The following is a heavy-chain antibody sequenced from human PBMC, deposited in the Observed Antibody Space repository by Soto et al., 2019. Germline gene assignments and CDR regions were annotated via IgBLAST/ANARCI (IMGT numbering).Heavy chain of an antibody. V-gene: IGHV1-3*01. CDR1: GYTFTSYA. CDR2: VNAGNGDT. J-gene: IGHJ6*03. Sequence: GASVKVSCKDXGYTFTSYAMHWVRQATGQRLECMGWVNAGNGDTEYSQKFQGRVTITRDTSASTAYMEPSSLRSEDTAVYYCARAGLRFLEWLSDYYSYMDVWGKGTTVTVSS. CDR3: ARAGLRFLEWLSDYYSYMDV. D-gene: IGHD3-3*01.